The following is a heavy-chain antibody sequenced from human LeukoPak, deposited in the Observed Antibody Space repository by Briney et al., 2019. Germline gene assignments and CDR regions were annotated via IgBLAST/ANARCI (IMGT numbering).Heavy chain of an antibody. Sequence: SGTLSLTCAVSGGSISSSNWWSWVRQPPGKGLEWIGEIYHSGSTNYNPSLKSRVTISVDKSKNQFSLKLSSVTAADTAVYYCARDGRPYFDWLGFTYFDYWGQGTLVTVSS. CDR2: IYHSGST. CDR3: ARDGRPYFDWLGFTYFDY. CDR1: GGSISSSNW. J-gene: IGHJ4*02. V-gene: IGHV4-4*02. D-gene: IGHD3-9*01.